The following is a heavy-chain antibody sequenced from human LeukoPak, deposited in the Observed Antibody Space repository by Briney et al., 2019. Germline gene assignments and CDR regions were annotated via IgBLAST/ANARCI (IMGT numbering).Heavy chain of an antibody. CDR1: GGSISSYY. CDR2: IYYSGST. V-gene: IGHV4-59*01. J-gene: IGHJ5*02. Sequence: PSETLSLTCTVSGGSISSYYWSWIRQTPGKGLEWIGYIYYSGSTNYNPSLKSRVTISVDTSKNQFSLKLSSVTAADTAVYYCARVTNWFDPWGQGTLVTVSS. CDR3: ARVTNWFDP.